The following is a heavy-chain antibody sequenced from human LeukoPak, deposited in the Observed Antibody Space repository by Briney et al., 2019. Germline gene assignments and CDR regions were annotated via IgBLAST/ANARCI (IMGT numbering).Heavy chain of an antibody. Sequence: PSESLTLTCAVSGYSFSSGDFSGWIQQPPGKRLEGSGTIYHSGDTYYTPSLKSRLTISVDKSKNQLSLRLTSVAAADTAVYYCARDRGRATYSSSSDYWGEGTLVTVSS. V-gene: IGHV4-38-2*02. CDR1: GYSFSSGDF. CDR3: ARDRGRATYSSSSDY. D-gene: IGHD6-6*01. CDR2: IYHSGDT. J-gene: IGHJ4*02.